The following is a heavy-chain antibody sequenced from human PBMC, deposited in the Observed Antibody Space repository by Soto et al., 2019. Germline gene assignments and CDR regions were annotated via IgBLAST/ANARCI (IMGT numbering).Heavy chain of an antibody. V-gene: IGHV1-8*01. CDR1: GYTFTSYD. CDR2: MNPNSGNT. CDR3: ARWPDGYYYYGMDV. Sequence: QVQLVQSGAEVKKPGASVKVSCKASGYTFTSYDINWVRQATGQGLEWMGWMNPNSGNTGYAQKFQGRVTMTRNTSISTAYMELSSLRAEDAAVYYCARWPDGYYYYGMDVWGQGTRVTVSS. J-gene: IGHJ6*02.